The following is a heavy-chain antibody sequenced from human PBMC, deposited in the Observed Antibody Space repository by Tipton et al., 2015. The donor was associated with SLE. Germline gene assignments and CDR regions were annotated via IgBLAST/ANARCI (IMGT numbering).Heavy chain of an antibody. Sequence: TLSLTCTVSGGSISSYYWSWIRQPPGKGLEWIGYIYYSGSTNYNPSLKSRVTISVDTSKNQFSLKLSSVTAADTAVYYCARVEGFSMDYSYYYMDVWGKGTTVTVSS. D-gene: IGHD3-3*01. V-gene: IGHV4-59*01. J-gene: IGHJ6*03. CDR2: IYYSGST. CDR3: ARVEGFSMDYSYYYMDV. CDR1: GGSISSYY.